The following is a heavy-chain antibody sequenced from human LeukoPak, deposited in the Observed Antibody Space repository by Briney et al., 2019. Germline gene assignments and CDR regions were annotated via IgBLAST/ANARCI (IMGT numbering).Heavy chain of an antibody. D-gene: IGHD1-7*01. J-gene: IGHJ5*02. CDR2: AYYRSKWYN. Sequence: SQTLSLTCAISGDSVSNTRSAWTWIRQSPSRGLEWLGRAYYRSKWYNDYAVSLKSRISINPDTSKNQFSLQLNSVTPEDTAVYYCARESDWNYVRWFDPWGQGTLVTVSS. CDR3: ARESDWNYVRWFDP. CDR1: GDSVSNTRSA. V-gene: IGHV6-1*01.